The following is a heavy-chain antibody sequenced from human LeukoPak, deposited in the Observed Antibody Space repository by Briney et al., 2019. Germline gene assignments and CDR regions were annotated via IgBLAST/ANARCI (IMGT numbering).Heavy chain of an antibody. J-gene: IGHJ4*02. CDR2: IYYSGST. CDR1: GGSISSYY. CDR3: ARITYGSGSTFDY. Sequence: SETLSLTCTVSGGSISSYYWSWIRQPPGKGLEWIGYIYYSGSTNYNPSLKSRVTISVDTSKNEFSLKLSSVTAADTAVYYCARITYGSGSTFDYWGQGTLVTVSS. V-gene: IGHV4-59*01. D-gene: IGHD3-10*01.